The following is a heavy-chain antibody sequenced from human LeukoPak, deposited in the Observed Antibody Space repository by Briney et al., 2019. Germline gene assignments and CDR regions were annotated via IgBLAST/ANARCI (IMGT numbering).Heavy chain of an antibody. Sequence: GGSLRLSCAASGFTFSSHGMHWVRKAPGKGLEWVAVIWYDGSKKYYADSVTGRFTISRDNSKNALSLQMNSLRAEDTAVYYCARLTGGALDYWGQGTLVTVSS. CDR2: IWYDGSKK. V-gene: IGHV3-33*01. CDR1: GFTFSSHG. CDR3: ARLTGGALDY. J-gene: IGHJ4*02. D-gene: IGHD1-20*01.